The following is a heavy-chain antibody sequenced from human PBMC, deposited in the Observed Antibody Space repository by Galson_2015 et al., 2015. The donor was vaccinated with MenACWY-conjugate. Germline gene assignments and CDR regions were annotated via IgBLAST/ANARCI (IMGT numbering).Heavy chain of an antibody. CDR2: IWYDGSNK. Sequence: SLRLSCAASGFIFSSYGMHWVRQAPGKGLEWVAVIWYDGSNKYYADSVKGRFTISRDKSKNTLYLQMSSLRAEDTAVYYCARESRGYSYSYARDAFDVWGQGTMVTVSS. CDR3: ARESRGYSYSYARDAFDV. CDR1: GFIFSSYG. D-gene: IGHD5-18*01. V-gene: IGHV3-33*01. J-gene: IGHJ3*01.